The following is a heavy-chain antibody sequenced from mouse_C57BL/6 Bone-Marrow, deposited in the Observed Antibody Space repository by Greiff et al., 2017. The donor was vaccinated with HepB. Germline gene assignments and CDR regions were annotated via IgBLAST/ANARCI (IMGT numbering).Heavy chain of an antibody. CDR2: IYPGSGNT. Sequence: VQLQQSGPELVKPGASVKISCKASGYSFTSYYIHWVKQRPGQGLEWIGWIYPGSGNTKYNEKFKGKATLTADTSSSTAYMQLSSLTSEDSAVYYCARRKGFYDGYFFDYWGQGTTLTVSS. D-gene: IGHD2-3*01. CDR1: GYSFTSYY. J-gene: IGHJ2*01. CDR3: ARRKGFYDGYFFDY. V-gene: IGHV1-66*01.